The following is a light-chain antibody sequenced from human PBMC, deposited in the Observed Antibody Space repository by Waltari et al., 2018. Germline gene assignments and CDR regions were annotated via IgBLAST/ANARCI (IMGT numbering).Light chain of an antibody. J-gene: IGKJ1*01. V-gene: IGKV3-15*01. CDR3: QQYNNWPRT. CDR1: QSVSSN. CDR2: GAS. Sequence: EIVMTQSPATLSVSPGERATLSCRASQSVSSNLAWYQQKPGQAPRLLIYGASTRATGIPARFSGSGVGTEFTLTISSLQSEDFAVYYCQQYNNWPRTFGQGTKVEIK.